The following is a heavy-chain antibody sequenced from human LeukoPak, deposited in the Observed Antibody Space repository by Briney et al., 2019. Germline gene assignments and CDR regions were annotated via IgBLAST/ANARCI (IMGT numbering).Heavy chain of an antibody. CDR1: GDSVSNNNAA. D-gene: IGHD3-16*01. V-gene: IGHV6-1*01. CDR2: TYYRSKWYT. CDR3: ASSSLRGSDAFDI. J-gene: IGHJ3*02. Sequence: SQTLSLTCAISGDSVSNNNAAWNWIRQSPSRGLEWLGRTYYRSKWYTDYAVSVSSRITINPDASKNQFSLQLNSVTPEDTGVYYCASSSLRGSDAFDIWGQGTMVTVSS.